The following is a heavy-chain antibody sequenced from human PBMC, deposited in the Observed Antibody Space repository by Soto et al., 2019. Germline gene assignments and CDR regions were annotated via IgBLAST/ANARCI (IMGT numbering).Heavy chain of an antibody. Sequence: GASVKVSCKASGGTLSSYAISWVRQAPGQGLEWMGGIIPIFGTANYAQKFQGRVTITADESTSTAYMELSSLRSEDTAVYYCARDPRALYDSSGENWFDPWGQGTLVTVSS. D-gene: IGHD3-22*01. CDR3: ARDPRALYDSSGENWFDP. V-gene: IGHV1-69*13. J-gene: IGHJ5*02. CDR2: IIPIFGTA. CDR1: GGTLSSYA.